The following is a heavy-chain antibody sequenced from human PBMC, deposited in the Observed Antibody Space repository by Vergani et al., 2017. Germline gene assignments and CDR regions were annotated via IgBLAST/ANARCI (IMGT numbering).Heavy chain of an antibody. V-gene: IGHV1-46*01. CDR1: GYPFTSYY. D-gene: IGHD2-15*01. Sequence: QVQLVQSGAEVKKPGASVKVSCKASGYPFTSYYMHWVRPAPGQGLEWMGIINPSGGSTSYAQKFQGRVTMTRDTSTSTVYMELSSLRSEDTAVYYCARLVVVAATDYYCMDVWGQGP. CDR3: ARLVVVAATDYYCMDV. CDR2: INPSGGST. J-gene: IGHJ6*02.